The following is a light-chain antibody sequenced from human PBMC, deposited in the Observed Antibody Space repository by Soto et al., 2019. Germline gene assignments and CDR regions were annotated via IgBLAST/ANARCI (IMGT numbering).Light chain of an antibody. CDR1: QSISSY. CDR3: QQSYSTPPT. J-gene: IGKJ1*01. Sequence: QMTQSPSSLSASVGDRVTITCGASQSISSYLNWYQQKPGKAPKLLIYAASSLQSGVPSRFSGSGSGTDFTLTISSLQPEDFATYYCQQSYSTPPTFGQGTKVDI. V-gene: IGKV1-39*01. CDR2: AAS.